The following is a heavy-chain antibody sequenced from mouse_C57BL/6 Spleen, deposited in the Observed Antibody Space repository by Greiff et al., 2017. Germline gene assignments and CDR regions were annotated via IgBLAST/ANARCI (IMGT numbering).Heavy chain of an antibody. CDR3: ARQGNGPVGY. V-gene: IGHV5-9*01. CDR2: ISGGGGNT. Sequence: EVMLVESGGGLVKPGGSLKLSCAASGFTFSSYTMSWVRQTPEKRLEWVATISGGGGNTYYPDSVKGRFTISRDNAKNTLYLQMSSLRSEDTALYYCARQGNGPVGYWGKGALVTVAA. D-gene: IGHD1-2*01. J-gene: IGHJ3*01. CDR1: GFTFSSYT.